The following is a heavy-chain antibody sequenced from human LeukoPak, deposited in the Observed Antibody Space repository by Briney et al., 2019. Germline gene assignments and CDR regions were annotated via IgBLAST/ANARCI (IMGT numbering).Heavy chain of an antibody. CDR2: ISGSGSTI. D-gene: IGHD3-10*01. CDR1: GFTFSDYY. V-gene: IGHV3-11*01. Sequence: GGSLRLSCAASGFTFSDYYMTWIRQAPGGGLEWVSYISGSGSTIHYADSLQGRFTISRDNAQNSLYLQMNSLRAEDTALYYCARYYDSGATRGPKKTFDIWAKGQWSPSL. J-gene: IGHJ3*02. CDR3: ARYYDSGATRGPKKTFDI.